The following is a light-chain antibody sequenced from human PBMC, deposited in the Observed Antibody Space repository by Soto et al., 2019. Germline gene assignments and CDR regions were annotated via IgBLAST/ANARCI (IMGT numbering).Light chain of an antibody. V-gene: IGLV3-21*01. CDR1: NIGSKS. CDR2: YDS. CDR3: PVWDISSGHVV. J-gene: IGLJ3*02. Sequence: SYELTQPPSVSGAPGKTASVACGGSNIGSKSVHWYQKKSGQAPVLVMYYDSDRPSGSPERFSGSNSGNTATLTISRVEAGDEADYYCPVWDISSGHVVFGGGTKVTVL.